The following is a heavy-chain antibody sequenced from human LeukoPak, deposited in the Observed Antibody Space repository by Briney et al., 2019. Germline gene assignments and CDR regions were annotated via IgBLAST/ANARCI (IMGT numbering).Heavy chain of an antibody. D-gene: IGHD6-19*01. CDR3: TKHEGSSTGWYGLN. V-gene: IGHV3-30*18. J-gene: IGHJ1*01. CDR1: GFTFSSYG. Sequence: PGRSLRLSCAASGFTFSSYGMHWVRQAPGKGLEWVAVISYDGSNKYYADSVKGRFTISRDNSKNTLYLQMNSLRAEDTAVYYCTKHEGSSTGWYGLNWGQGTLVTVSS. CDR2: ISYDGSNK.